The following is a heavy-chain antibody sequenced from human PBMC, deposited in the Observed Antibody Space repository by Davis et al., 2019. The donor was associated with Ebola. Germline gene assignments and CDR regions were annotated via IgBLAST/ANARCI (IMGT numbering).Heavy chain of an antibody. CDR3: ASRDFAAAGIGDYYGMDV. J-gene: IGHJ6*02. CDR2: IYPGDSDT. V-gene: IGHV5-51*01. Sequence: GESLKISCKGSGYSFTSYWIGWVRQMPGKGLEWMGIIYPGDSDTRYSPSFQGQVTISADKSISTAYLQWSSLKASDTAMYYCASRDFAAAGIGDYYGMDVWGQGTTVTVSS. D-gene: IGHD6-13*01. CDR1: GYSFTSYW.